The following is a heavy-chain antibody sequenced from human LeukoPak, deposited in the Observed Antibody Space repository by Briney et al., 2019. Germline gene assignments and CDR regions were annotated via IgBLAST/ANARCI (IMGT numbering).Heavy chain of an antibody. Sequence: QSGGSLRLSCAASGFTVSSNYMSWVRQAPGKGLEWVSVIYSGGSTYYADSVKGRFTISRDNSKNTLYLQMNSLRAEDTAVYYCARGGGYCSSCFDYWGQGTLVTVSS. CDR3: ARGGGYCSSCFDY. CDR2: IYSGGST. J-gene: IGHJ4*02. CDR1: GFTVSSNY. V-gene: IGHV3-66*01. D-gene: IGHD2-2*01.